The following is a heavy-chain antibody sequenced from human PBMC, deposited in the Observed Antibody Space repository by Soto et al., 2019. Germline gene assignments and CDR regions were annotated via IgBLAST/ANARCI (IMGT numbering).Heavy chain of an antibody. J-gene: IGHJ4*02. CDR3: ASERGYSYGMDY. Sequence: EVQLVESGGGVVQPGGSLRLSCVASGFTFSINWMHWVRQAPGKGLVWVSRINSDGSTTTYADSVKGRFTIYRDNAKNTVSLQMNSLRADDTAVYYCASERGYSYGMDYWGQGTLVTVSS. V-gene: IGHV3-74*01. CDR1: GFTFSINW. CDR2: INSDGSTT. D-gene: IGHD5-18*01.